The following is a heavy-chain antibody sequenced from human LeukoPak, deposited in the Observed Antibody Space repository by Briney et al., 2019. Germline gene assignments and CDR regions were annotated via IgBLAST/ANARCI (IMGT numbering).Heavy chain of an antibody. CDR1: GFSFGSYA. V-gene: IGHV3-23*01. D-gene: IGHD1-1*01. CDR2: VSGSGSHA. CDR3: GSGPVGTTVP. Sequence: GGSLRLSCAASGFSFGSYAMGWTRQAPGQGLEWVSAVSGSGSHANYAESVKGRFTISRDNSKNTLYLQMHSLIAADTAVYYCGSGPVGTTVPWGQGTLVTVSS. J-gene: IGHJ5*02.